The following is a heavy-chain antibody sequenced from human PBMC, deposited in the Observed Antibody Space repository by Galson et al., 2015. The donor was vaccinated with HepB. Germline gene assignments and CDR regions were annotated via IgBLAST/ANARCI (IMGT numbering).Heavy chain of an antibody. CDR1: GYSFSSHW. CDR3: ARTYYYDISSPPEQYYFDY. CDR2: IDLSDSYT. Sequence: SGAEVKKPGESLRTSCKGPGYSFSSHWISWVRQMPGKGLEWMGRIDLSDSYTNYSPSFQGHVTISADKSISTAYLQWSSLKASDTAMYYCARTYYYDISSPPEQYYFDYWGQGTLVTVSS. D-gene: IGHD3-22*01. J-gene: IGHJ4*02. V-gene: IGHV5-10-1*01.